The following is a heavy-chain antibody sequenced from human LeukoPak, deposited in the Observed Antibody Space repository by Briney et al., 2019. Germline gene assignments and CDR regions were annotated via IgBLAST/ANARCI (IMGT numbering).Heavy chain of an antibody. V-gene: IGHV3-64*01. CDR1: GFTFSSYA. CDR3: ARILTSGYYGD. J-gene: IGHJ4*02. Sequence: PGGSLRLSCAASGFTFSSYAMHWVRQAPGKGLEYVSAISSNGGSTYYANSVKGRFTISRDNSKNTLYLQMGSLRAEDMAVYYCARILTSGYYGDWGQGTLVTVSS. D-gene: IGHD3-3*01. CDR2: ISSNGGST.